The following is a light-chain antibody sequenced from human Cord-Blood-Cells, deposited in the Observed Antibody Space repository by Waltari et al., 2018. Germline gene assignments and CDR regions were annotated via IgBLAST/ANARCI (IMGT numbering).Light chain of an antibody. Sequence: IPMTQSLLSLSASQGDRSTMTCQASQSISSYLNWYQQKPGKAPKLLIYAASSLQSGVPSRFSGSGSGTDFTLTISSLQPEDFATYYCQQSYSTPRTFGQGTKLEIK. CDR1: QSISSY. J-gene: IGKJ2*02. V-gene: IGKV1-39*01. CDR3: QQSYSTPRT. CDR2: AAS.